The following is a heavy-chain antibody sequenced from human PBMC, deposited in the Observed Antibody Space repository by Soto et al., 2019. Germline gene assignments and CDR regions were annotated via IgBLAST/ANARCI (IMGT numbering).Heavy chain of an antibody. D-gene: IGHD6-25*01. CDR3: GSVRPSGYVLS. CDR2: VYFSGNA. J-gene: IGHJ5*02. CDR1: GGSLRSYD. Sequence: PSETLYLTRTVSGGSLRSYDWAWIRQSPGKGLEWIGYVYFSGNANYNPSLKSRVTISIDTSKNQFSLSLASVTAADTAFYYCGSVRPSGYVLSWGQGTLVTVSS. V-gene: IGHV4-59*01.